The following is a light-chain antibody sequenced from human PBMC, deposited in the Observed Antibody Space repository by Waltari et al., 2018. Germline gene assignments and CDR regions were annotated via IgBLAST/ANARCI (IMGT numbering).Light chain of an antibody. V-gene: IGKV3-15*01. CDR1: QRIKNN. J-gene: IGKJ2*03. CDR3: QHYNNRPPYS. Sequence: ETVMTQSPATLSVYPGERATLSCRASQRIKNNLAWYQQKGGQAPRLLLFDASTRATGISARFSGSGYGTEFTLTISSLQSEDFAVYYCQHYNNRPPYSFGQGTKLDIK. CDR2: DAS.